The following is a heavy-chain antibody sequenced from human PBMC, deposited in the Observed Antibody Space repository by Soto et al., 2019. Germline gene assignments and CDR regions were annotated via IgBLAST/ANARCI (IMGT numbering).Heavy chain of an antibody. CDR2: ISGSGGKA. Sequence: EVQLLASGGGLVEPGGSLRVSCAASGFSFDTYSMSRFSMCWVRQAPGQGLEWVSSISGSGGKAYYADSVKGRFTISRDNSKNMVYLQMNSLSAEDTAFYYCAKDRGGFAGGWEYFDFWGQGALVTVSS. CDR1: GFSFDTYS. CDR3: AKDRGGFAGGWEYFDF. V-gene: IGHV3-23*01. D-gene: IGHD6-19*01. J-gene: IGHJ4*02.